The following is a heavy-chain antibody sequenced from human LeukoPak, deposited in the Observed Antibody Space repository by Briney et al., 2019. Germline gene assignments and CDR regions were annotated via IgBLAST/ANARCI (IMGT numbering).Heavy chain of an antibody. CDR2: INPNSGGT. CDR3: ARVHYYGSGSDY. D-gene: IGHD3-10*01. Sequence: MGWINPNSGGTNYAQKFQGRVTMTRDTSISTAYMELSRLRSDDTAVYYCARVHYYGSGSDYWGQGTLVTVSS. J-gene: IGHJ4*02. V-gene: IGHV1-2*02.